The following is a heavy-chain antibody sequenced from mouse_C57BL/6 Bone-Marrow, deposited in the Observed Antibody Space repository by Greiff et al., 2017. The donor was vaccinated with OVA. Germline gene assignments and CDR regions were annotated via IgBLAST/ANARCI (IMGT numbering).Heavy chain of an antibody. J-gene: IGHJ4*01. CDR3: APDYYGSAMNY. CDR2: IDPSDSYT. V-gene: IGHV1-69*01. CDR1: GYTFTSYW. D-gene: IGHD1-1*01. Sequence: QVQLQQSGAELVMPGASVKLSCKASGYTFTSYWMHWVKQRPGQGLEWIGEIDPSDSYTNYNQKFKGKATLTVDKSSSTAYMQLSSLTSEDSAVYYCAPDYYGSAMNYWGQGTSVTVSS.